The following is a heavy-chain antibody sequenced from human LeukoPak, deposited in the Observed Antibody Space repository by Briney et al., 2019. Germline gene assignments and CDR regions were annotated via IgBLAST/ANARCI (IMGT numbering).Heavy chain of an antibody. Sequence: ASVMVSCKVSGYTLTELSMYWVRQAPGKGLELMGGCDPGDGETIYAQKLQGRVTMTTDTSTSTAYMELRSLRSDDTAVYYCARVMEAYYDFWSGYQDYYGMDVWGQGTTVTVSS. D-gene: IGHD3-3*01. CDR2: CDPGDGET. CDR1: GYTLTELS. CDR3: ARVMEAYYDFWSGYQDYYGMDV. J-gene: IGHJ6*02. V-gene: IGHV1-24*01.